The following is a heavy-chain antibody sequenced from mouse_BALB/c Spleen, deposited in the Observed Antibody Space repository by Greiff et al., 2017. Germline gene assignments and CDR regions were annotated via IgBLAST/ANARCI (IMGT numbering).Heavy chain of an antibody. J-gene: IGHJ4*01. CDR2: IDPANGNT. V-gene: IGHV14-3*02. CDR3: GRGPLSGAMDY. Sequence: EVQLQQSGAELVKPGASVKLSCTASGFNIKDTYMHWVKQRPEQGLEWIGRIDPANGNTKYDQKFKGKATLTVDKSSSTAHMELLSLTSEDSAVYYCGRGPLSGAMDYWGQGSSVTVPS. CDR1: GFNIKDTY.